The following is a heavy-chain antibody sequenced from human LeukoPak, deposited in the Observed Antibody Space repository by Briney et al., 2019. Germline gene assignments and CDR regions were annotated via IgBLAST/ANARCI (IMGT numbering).Heavy chain of an antibody. J-gene: IGHJ6*03. V-gene: IGHV1-8*03. Sequence: ASVKVSCKASGYTFTSYDINWVRQATGQGLEWMGWMNPNSGNTGYAQKFQGRVTITRNTSISTAYMELSSLRSEDTAVYYCARGSGSSSWHYYYYYYYMDVWGKGTTVTVSS. CDR2: MNPNSGNT. CDR3: ARGSGSSSWHYYYYYYYMDV. CDR1: GYTFTSYD. D-gene: IGHD6-13*01.